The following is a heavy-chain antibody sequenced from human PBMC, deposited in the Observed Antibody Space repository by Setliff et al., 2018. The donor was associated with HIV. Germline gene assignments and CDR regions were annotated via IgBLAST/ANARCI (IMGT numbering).Heavy chain of an antibody. CDR3: ARPPTVAGENDY. Sequence: SETLSLTCTVSGGSISSSSYYWGWIRQPPGKGLEWIGSIYYSGSTYYNPSLKSRVTISVDTSKNQFSLKLSSVTAADTAVYYCARPPTVAGENDYWGQGTLVTVSS. CDR2: IYYSGST. V-gene: IGHV4-39*01. D-gene: IGHD6-19*01. J-gene: IGHJ4*02. CDR1: GGSISSSSYY.